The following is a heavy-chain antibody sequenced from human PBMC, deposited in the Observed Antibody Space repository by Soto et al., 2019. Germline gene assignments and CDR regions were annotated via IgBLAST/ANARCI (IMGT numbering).Heavy chain of an antibody. Sequence: QVQLVESGGGVVQPGRSLRLSCAASGFTFSSYGMHWVRQAPGKGLEWVAVIWYDGSNKYYADSVKGRFTISRDNSKNTLYLQMNSLRAEDTAVYYCARDYGGYSSGWYEAAYYYGMDVWGQGTTVTVSS. D-gene: IGHD6-19*01. CDR3: ARDYGGYSSGWYEAAYYYGMDV. CDR1: GFTFSSYG. V-gene: IGHV3-33*01. CDR2: IWYDGSNK. J-gene: IGHJ6*02.